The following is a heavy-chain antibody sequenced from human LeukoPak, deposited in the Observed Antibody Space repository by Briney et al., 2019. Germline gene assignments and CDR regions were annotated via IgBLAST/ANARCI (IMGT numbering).Heavy chain of an antibody. CDR2: ISDSGGAT. CDR1: GFTFSNYA. Sequence: GGSLRLSCAASGFTFSNYAMSWVRQAPGKGLEWVSGISDSGGATYYADSMKGRFTISRDNSKNTLYLQMNSLRAEDTAVYYCAKAAVLLWFGELWASSYYFDYWGQGTLVTVSS. J-gene: IGHJ4*02. CDR3: AKAAVLLWFGELWASSYYFDY. D-gene: IGHD3-10*01. V-gene: IGHV3-23*01.